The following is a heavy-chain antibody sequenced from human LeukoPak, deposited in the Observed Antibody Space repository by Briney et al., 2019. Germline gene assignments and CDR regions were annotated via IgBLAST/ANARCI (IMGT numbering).Heavy chain of an antibody. J-gene: IGHJ4*02. CDR1: GFTFSSHD. V-gene: IGHV3-13*01. CDR3: AREDDWNYEDF. D-gene: IGHD1-7*01. Sequence: GGSLRLSCAASGFTFSSHDMHWVRQATGKGLEWVSGIGTAGDTYYPGSVKGRFTISRDNAKNSLYLQMNSLRAEDTAIYFCAREDDWNYEDFWGQGTLVTVSS. CDR2: IGTAGDT.